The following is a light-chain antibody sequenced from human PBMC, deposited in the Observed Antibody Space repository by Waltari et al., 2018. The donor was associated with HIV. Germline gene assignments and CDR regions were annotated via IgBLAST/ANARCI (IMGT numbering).Light chain of an antibody. V-gene: IGLV2-23*02. CDR1: SRDVGSYNL. J-gene: IGLJ1*01. CDR2: EVS. Sequence: QSALTQPASVSGSPGPSITISCTGTSRDVGSYNLVSWYQQHPGKAPKLMIYEVSKRPSGVSNRFSGSKSGNTASLTISGLQAEDEADYYCCSYAGSSTLYVFGTGTKVTVL. CDR3: CSYAGSSTLYV.